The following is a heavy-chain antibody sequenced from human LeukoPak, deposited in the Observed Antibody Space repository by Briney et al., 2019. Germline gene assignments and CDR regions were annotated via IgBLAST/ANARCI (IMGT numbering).Heavy chain of an antibody. CDR3: ARHGDYYGSGSRY. CDR2: INYSGST. Sequence: SETLSLTCTVSGYSISSGYYWSWIRQPPGKGLEWIGEINYSGSTNYNPSLKSRVTISVDTSKNQFSLKLSSVTAADTAVYYCARHGDYYGSGSRYWGQGTLVTVSS. D-gene: IGHD3-10*01. CDR1: GYSISSGYY. J-gene: IGHJ4*02. V-gene: IGHV4-38-2*02.